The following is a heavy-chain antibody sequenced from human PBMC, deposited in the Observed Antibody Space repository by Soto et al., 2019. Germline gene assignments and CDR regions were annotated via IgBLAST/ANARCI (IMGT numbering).Heavy chain of an antibody. CDR1: GFTFSVYS. Sequence: EVQLVESGGGLVQPGGSLRLSCAASGFTFSVYSMNWVRQAPGKGLEWVSYISSSSSSIFYADSVRGRFAFSRDNAKNSLYRQMNGLRAEDTAVYFCAREGGGRGYTDAFDVWGQGTMVTVSS. V-gene: IGHV3-48*01. CDR3: AREGGGRGYTDAFDV. J-gene: IGHJ3*01. D-gene: IGHD5-18*01. CDR2: ISSSSSSI.